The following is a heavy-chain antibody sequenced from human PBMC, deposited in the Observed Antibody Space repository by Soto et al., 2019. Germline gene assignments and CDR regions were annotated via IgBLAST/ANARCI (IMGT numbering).Heavy chain of an antibody. V-gene: IGHV3-23*01. Sequence: EVQLLESGGGLVQPGGSLRLSCAASGFTFSSYAMNWVRQAPGKGLEWVSVISGSGGSTYYADSVKGRFTISRDNSKNTLYLQMNSLRAEDTAVYYCARRGRGSYYDYWGQGTLVTVSS. CDR3: ARRGRGSYYDY. J-gene: IGHJ4*02. CDR2: ISGSGGST. CDR1: GFTFSSYA. D-gene: IGHD3-16*01.